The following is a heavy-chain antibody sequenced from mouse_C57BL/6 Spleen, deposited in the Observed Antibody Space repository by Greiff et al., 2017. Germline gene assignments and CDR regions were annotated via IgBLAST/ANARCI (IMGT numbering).Heavy chain of an antibody. D-gene: IGHD4-1*01. J-gene: IGHJ3*01. CDR3: ARGNWGRFAY. CDR1: GYTFTDYN. Sequence: EVQLQPSGPELVKPGASVKIPCKASGYTFTDYNMDWVKQSNGKSLEWIGDINPNNGGTIYNPKFNGKDTLTADKSSSTAYMELRSLTSEDTAVYYCARGNWGRFAYWGQGTLVTVSA. CDR2: INPNNGGT. V-gene: IGHV1-18*01.